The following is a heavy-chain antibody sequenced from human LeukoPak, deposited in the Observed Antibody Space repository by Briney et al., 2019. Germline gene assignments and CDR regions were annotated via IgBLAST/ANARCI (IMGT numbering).Heavy chain of an antibody. CDR3: ARTRGYCSGGSCQRPYYYYGMDV. V-gene: IGHV4-34*01. CDR1: GGSFSGYY. CDR2: INHSGST. Sequence: SETLSLTCAVYGGSFSGYYWSWIRQPPGEGLEWIGEINHSGSTNYNPSLKSRVTISVDTSKNPFSLKLSSVPAADTAVYYCARTRGYCSGGSCQRPYYYYGMDVWGQGTTVTVSS. D-gene: IGHD2-15*01. J-gene: IGHJ6*02.